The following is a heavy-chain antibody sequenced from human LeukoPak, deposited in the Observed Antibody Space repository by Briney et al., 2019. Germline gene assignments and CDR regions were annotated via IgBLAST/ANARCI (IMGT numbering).Heavy chain of an antibody. J-gene: IGHJ4*02. D-gene: IGHD2-8*01. Sequence: SETLSLTCTVSRGSVSSSTYYWSWVRQPPGKGLEWIASIYYTGSTYYNPSLKSRVTISLDMSKNEFFLTMTSVTAADTAVYFCTAEKNGSPHYWGQGTRSPSPQ. CDR1: RGSVSSSTYY. CDR3: TAEKNGSPHY. V-gene: IGHV4-39*07. CDR2: IYYTGST.